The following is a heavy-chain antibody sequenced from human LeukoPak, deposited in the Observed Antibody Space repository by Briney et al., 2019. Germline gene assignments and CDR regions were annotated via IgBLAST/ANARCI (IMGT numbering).Heavy chain of an antibody. J-gene: IGHJ3*02. Sequence: PGGSLRLSCAASGFTFSSYAMSWVRQAPGKGLEWVSAISGSGGSTYYADSVKGRFTISRDNSKNTLYLQMNSLRAEDTAVYYCAKSKERFLEWFPTDAFDIWGQGTMVTVSS. V-gene: IGHV3-23*01. CDR2: ISGSGGST. CDR3: AKSKERFLEWFPTDAFDI. CDR1: GFTFSSYA. D-gene: IGHD3-3*01.